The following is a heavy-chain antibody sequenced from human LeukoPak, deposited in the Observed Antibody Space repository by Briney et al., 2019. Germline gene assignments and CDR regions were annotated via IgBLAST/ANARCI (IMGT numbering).Heavy chain of an antibody. CDR3: ARVIHDYGLYYYDY. J-gene: IGHJ4*02. V-gene: IGHV4-59*01. CDR2: IYYSGST. Sequence: SGTLSLTCTVSDCSISSYYWSWIRQAPGKGLEWIGYIYYSGSTNYNPSLKSRVTISVDTSKNQFSLKLSSVTAADTAVYYCARVIHDYGLYYYDYWGQGTLVTVSS. CDR1: DCSISSYY. D-gene: IGHD4-17*01.